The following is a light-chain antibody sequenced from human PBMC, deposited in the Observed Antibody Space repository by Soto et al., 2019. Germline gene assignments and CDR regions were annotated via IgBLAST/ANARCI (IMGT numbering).Light chain of an antibody. Sequence: EIVLTQSPGTLSLSPGERATLSCRASQSVSSNFLAWYQQKPGQAPRLLIYGASSRATGIPERFSGSGSGTDFTLTISRLDPEDCAVYYCQQYGRSPLTFGGGTKVEIK. CDR3: QQYGRSPLT. V-gene: IGKV3-20*01. CDR1: QSVSSNF. J-gene: IGKJ4*01. CDR2: GAS.